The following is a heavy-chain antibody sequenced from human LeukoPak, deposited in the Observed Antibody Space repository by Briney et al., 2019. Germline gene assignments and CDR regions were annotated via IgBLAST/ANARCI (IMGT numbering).Heavy chain of an antibody. Sequence: SETLSLTCAVYGGSFSGYYWSWIRQPPGKGLEWIGEINHSGSTNYNPSLKSRVTISVDTSKNQFSLKLGSVTAADTAVYYCARAFDYYDSSGYYYYAFDIWGQGTMVTVSS. CDR3: ARAFDYYDSSGYYYYAFDI. CDR1: GGSFSGYY. D-gene: IGHD3-22*01. V-gene: IGHV4-34*01. J-gene: IGHJ3*02. CDR2: INHSGST.